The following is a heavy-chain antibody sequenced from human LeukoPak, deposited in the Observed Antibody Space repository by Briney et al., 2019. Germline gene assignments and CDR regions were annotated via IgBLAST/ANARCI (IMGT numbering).Heavy chain of an antibody. CDR2: IYYSGST. CDR1: GGSISSSTYY. J-gene: IGHJ5*02. Sequence: SETLSLTRTVSGGSISSSTYYWAWIRQPPGKGLEWIGSIYYSGSTYYKPSLRSRVTISVDTSKNQFSVKLSSVTAADTAVYYCARLSEQPGYNWFDPWGQGTQVTVSA. V-gene: IGHV4-39*01. D-gene: IGHD6-13*01. CDR3: ARLSEQPGYNWFDP.